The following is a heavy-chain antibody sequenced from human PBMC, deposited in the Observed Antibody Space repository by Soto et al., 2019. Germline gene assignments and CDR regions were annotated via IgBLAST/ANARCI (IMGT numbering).Heavy chain of an antibody. V-gene: IGHV3-23*01. CDR3: TRDGPIRGRLELHVKYSDY. D-gene: IGHD1-7*01. CDR1: GFSFVRYA. J-gene: IGHJ4*02. Sequence: EVELLESGGTLVQPGGSLRRSCSASGFSFVRYAMSWVRQAPGKGLEWIATISSSERSSSTYYIEAVKGRFTISRDDSNNMLFLEMKNMRTEDTALYYCTRDGPIRGRLELHVKYSDYWGRGHHVAVSS. CDR2: ISSSERSSST.